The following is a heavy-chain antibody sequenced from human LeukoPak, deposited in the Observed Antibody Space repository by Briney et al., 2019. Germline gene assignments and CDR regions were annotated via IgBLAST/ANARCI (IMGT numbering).Heavy chain of an antibody. V-gene: IGHV4-34*01. CDR3: ARNGDYVDS. Sequence: SETLSLTCAVYGGSFSGYYWSWVRQPPGKGLEWIGEINHSGSTNYNPSLKSRVTISVDTSKNQFSLKLSSVTAADTAVYYCARNGDYVDSWGQGTLVTVSS. CDR2: INHSGST. D-gene: IGHD4-17*01. J-gene: IGHJ4*02. CDR1: GGSFSGYY.